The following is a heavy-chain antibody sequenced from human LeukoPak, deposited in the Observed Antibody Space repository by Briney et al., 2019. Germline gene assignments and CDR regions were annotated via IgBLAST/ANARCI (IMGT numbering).Heavy chain of an antibody. J-gene: IGHJ4*02. CDR3: ARGGSAWDNPFDY. CDR1: GYTFTGFY. V-gene: IGHV1-2*02. Sequence: ASVKVSCKVSGYTFTGFYIHWVRQAPGQGLEWMGWINPTSGGTKYAQKFQGRVTMTRDTSISTAYMELSRLRADDTAVFYCARGGSAWDNPFDYWGQGTLVTVSS. CDR2: INPTSGGT. D-gene: IGHD6-19*01.